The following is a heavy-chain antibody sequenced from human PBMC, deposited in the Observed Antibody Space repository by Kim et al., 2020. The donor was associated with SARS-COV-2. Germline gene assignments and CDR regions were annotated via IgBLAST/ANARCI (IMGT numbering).Heavy chain of an antibody. CDR1: GGSISSHY. CDR3: ASNAGIAAADDAFDI. CDR2: ISYRGST. J-gene: IGHJ3*02. D-gene: IGHD6-13*01. V-gene: IGHV4-59*11. Sequence: SETLSLTCTVSGGSISSHYWSWIRQPPGKGLEWIGYISYRGSTTYNPSLKSRVTISVDTSKNQFSLKLSSMTAADTAVYYCASNAGIAAADDAFDIWGQGTLVTVSS.